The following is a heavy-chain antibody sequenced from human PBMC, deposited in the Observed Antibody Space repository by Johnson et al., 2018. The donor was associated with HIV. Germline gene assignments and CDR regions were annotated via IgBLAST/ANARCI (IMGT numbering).Heavy chain of an antibody. V-gene: IGHV3-20*04. D-gene: IGHD4-17*01. CDR2: INWNGGNT. CDR1: GLTFDDYG. Sequence: VQLVESGGCVVRPGGSLRLSCAASGLTFDDYGMSWVRQAPGKGLEWVSGINWNGGNTYYADSVKGRFTISRDNAKNSLYLQMNSLRVEDTAVYYCARVLGDYAYHIWGQGTMVTVSS. J-gene: IGHJ3*02. CDR3: ARVLGDYAYHI.